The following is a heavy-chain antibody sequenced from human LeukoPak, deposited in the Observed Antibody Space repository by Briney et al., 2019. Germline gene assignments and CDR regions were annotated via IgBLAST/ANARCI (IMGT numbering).Heavy chain of an antibody. V-gene: IGHV7-4-1*01. J-gene: IGHJ4*02. CDR3: ARHDNDDDFDY. Sequence: EASVKVSCKASGYTFTSYAMNWVRQAPGQGLEWMGWINTNTGNPTYAQGFTGRFVFSLDTSVSTAYLQICSLKAEDTAVYYCARHDNDDDFDYWGQGTLVTVSS. D-gene: IGHD3-16*01. CDR1: GYTFTSYA. CDR2: INTNTGNP.